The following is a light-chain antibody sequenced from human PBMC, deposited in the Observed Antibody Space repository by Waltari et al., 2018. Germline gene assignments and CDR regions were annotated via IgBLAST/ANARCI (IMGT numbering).Light chain of an antibody. Sequence: DIQMTQYPSTLTVSVGDRVTITCRASQSISSWLAWHQQKAGKAPKLLIYKASNLESGVPSRFSGSGSGTEFTLTISSLQPDDVATYFCQQYDSYPLTFGGGTKVQIK. CDR1: QSISSW. J-gene: IGKJ4*01. CDR2: KAS. CDR3: QQYDSYPLT. V-gene: IGKV1-5*03.